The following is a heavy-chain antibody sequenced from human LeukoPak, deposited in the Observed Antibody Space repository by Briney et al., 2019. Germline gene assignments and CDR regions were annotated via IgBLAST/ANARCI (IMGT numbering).Heavy chain of an antibody. CDR3: ARVPTPGLDAFDI. J-gene: IGHJ3*02. CDR2: MNPNSGNT. Sequence: ASVKVSCKASGYTFTTYDINWVRQATGQGLEWMGWMNPNSGNTGYAQKFQGRVTMTRNTSISTAYMELSSLRSEDTAVYYCARVPTPGLDAFDIWGQGTMVTVSS. V-gene: IGHV1-8*01. CDR1: GYTFTTYD.